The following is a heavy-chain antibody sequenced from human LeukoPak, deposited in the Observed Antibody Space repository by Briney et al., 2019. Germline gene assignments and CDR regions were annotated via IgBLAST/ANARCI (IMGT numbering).Heavy chain of an antibody. V-gene: IGHV1-2*02. CDR2: SNPNSGGT. Sequence: ASVKVSCKASGYTFTGYYMHWVRQAPGQGLEWMGWSNPNSGGTNYAQKFQGRVTMPRDTSISTAYMELSRLRSDDTAVYYCARPYDFWSGYGYWGQGTLVTVSS. D-gene: IGHD3-3*01. CDR3: ARPYDFWSGYGY. CDR1: GYTFTGYY. J-gene: IGHJ4*02.